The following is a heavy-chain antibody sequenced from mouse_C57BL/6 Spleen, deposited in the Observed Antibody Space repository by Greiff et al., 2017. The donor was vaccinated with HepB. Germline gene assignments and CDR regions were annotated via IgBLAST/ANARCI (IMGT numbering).Heavy chain of an antibody. CDR2: IDTANGNT. D-gene: IGHD1-1*01. CDR3: TRSGYYGSSGYFDV. V-gene: IGHV14-3*01. Sequence: VQLQQSVAELVRPGASVKLSCTASGFNIKNTYMHWVKQRPEQGLEWIGRIDTANGNTKYAPKFQGKATITADQSSNTAYLQLSSLTSEGTAIYYWTRSGYYGSSGYFDVWGKGTTVTVSS. CDR1: GFNIKNTY. J-gene: IGHJ1*03.